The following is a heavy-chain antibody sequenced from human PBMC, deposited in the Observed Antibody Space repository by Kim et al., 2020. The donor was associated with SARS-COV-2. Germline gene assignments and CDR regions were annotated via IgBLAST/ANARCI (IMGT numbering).Heavy chain of an antibody. CDR3: ARDRTYEIAVAGHWFDP. CDR2: ISAYNGNT. CDR1: GYTFTSYG. V-gene: IGHV1-18*01. Sequence: ASVKVSCKASGYTFTSYGISWVRQAPGQGLEWMGWISAYNGNTNYAQKLQGRVTMTTDTSTSTAYMELRSLRSDDTAVYYCARDRTYEIAVAGHWFDPWGQGTLVTVSS. D-gene: IGHD6-19*01. J-gene: IGHJ5*02.